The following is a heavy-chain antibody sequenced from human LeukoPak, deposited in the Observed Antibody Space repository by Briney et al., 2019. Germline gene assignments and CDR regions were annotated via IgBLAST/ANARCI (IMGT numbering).Heavy chain of an antibody. J-gene: IGHJ4*02. CDR2: IFWDDGK. D-gene: IGHD3-22*01. CDR3: AHFPKNYYGVSAYRVFDY. V-gene: IGHV2-5*02. Sequence: SGPTLVKPTQTLTLTCTFSGFSLSTGAVGVGWIRQPPGKALEWLAVIFWDDGKRYSPSLKSRLTIAKDTSKNQVVLTMTNMDPVDTATYYCAHFPKNYYGVSAYRVFDYWGQGTLVTVSS. CDR1: GFSLSTGAVG.